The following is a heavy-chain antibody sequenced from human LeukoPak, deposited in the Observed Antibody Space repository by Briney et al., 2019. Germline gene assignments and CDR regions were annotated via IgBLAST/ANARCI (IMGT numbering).Heavy chain of an antibody. D-gene: IGHD1-26*01. Sequence: SQTLSLTCTVSGGSISSGSYYWSWVRQPAGKGLEWIGRIYTSGSTNYNPSLKSRVTISVDTSKNQFSLKLSSVTAADTAVYYCARGGGSYRGSAFDIWGQGTMVTVSS. V-gene: IGHV4-61*02. J-gene: IGHJ3*02. CDR3: ARGGGSYRGSAFDI. CDR2: IYTSGST. CDR1: GGSISSGSYY.